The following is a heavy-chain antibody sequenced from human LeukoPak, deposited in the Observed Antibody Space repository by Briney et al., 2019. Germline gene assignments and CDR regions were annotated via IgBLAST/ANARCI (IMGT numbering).Heavy chain of an antibody. CDR3: ARAQEWLRYFDI. V-gene: IGHV4-34*01. CDR1: GGSFSGYY. J-gene: IGHJ3*02. CDR2: INHSGST. Sequence: SETLSLTCAVYGGSFSGYYWSWIRQPPGKGLEWIGEINHSGSTNYNPSLKSRVTISVDTSKNQFSLKLSSVTAADTAVYYCARAQEWLRYFDIWGQGTMVTVSS. D-gene: IGHD5-12*01.